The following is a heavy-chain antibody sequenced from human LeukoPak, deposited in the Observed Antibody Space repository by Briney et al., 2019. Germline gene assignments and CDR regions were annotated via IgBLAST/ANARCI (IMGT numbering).Heavy chain of an antibody. CDR2: ISGSGVTT. CDR1: GFTFSSYA. J-gene: IGHJ4*02. CDR3: AKGVVVAPDVTPFDY. Sequence: GGSLRLSCAASGFTFSSYAMNWVRQAPGKGLEWVSVISGSGVTTYYADSVKGRFTISRDNSKNTLYLRMNSLRAEDTAVYYCAKGVVVAPDVTPFDYWGQGTLVTVSS. V-gene: IGHV3-23*01. D-gene: IGHD2-2*01.